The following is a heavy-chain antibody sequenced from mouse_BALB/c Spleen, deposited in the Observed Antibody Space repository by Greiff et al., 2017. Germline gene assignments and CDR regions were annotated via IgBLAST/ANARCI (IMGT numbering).Heavy chain of an antibody. V-gene: IGHV2-2*02. Sequence: QVQLKESGPGLVQPSQSLSITCTVSGFSFTSYGVHWVRQSPGKGLEWLGVIWSGGSTDYNAAFISRLSISKDNSKSQVFFKMNSLQANDTAIYYCARVKFAYWGQGTLVTVSA. CDR1: GFSFTSYG. CDR3: ARVKFAY. D-gene: IGHD2-1*01. CDR2: IWSGGST. J-gene: IGHJ3*01.